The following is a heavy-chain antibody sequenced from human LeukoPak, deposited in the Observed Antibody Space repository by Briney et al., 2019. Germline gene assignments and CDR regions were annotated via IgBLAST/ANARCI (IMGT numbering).Heavy chain of an antibody. D-gene: IGHD3-22*01. J-gene: IGHJ3*02. CDR1: GFTFSSYA. CDR2: IKQDGSDK. Sequence: GGSLRLSCAASGFTFSSYAMSWVRQAPGKGLEWVANIKQDGSDKYYVDSVKGRFTISRDNAKNSLYLQMNSLRAEDTAVYYCARDEDYYDSSGYPLNAFDIWGQGIMVTVSS. V-gene: IGHV3-7*01. CDR3: ARDEDYYDSSGYPLNAFDI.